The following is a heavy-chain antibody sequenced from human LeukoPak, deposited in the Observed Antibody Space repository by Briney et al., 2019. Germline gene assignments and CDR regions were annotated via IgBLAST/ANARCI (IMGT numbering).Heavy chain of an antibody. CDR1: GGTFNNSA. D-gene: IGHD4-17*01. V-gene: IGHV1-69*05. CDR2: IMPLFGTA. J-gene: IGHJ5*02. CDR3: ARDVHGDYGSGWFDP. Sequence: SAVKVSCKTSGGTFNNSAISWVRQAPGQGLEWLGGIMPLFGTAGYAQKFQGRVTITKDESTRTVYLELTSLTSDDTAVYYCARDVHGDYGSGWFDPWGQGTLVSVSS.